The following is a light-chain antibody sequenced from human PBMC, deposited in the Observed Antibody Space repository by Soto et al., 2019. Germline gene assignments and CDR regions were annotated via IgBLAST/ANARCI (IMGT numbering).Light chain of an antibody. CDR3: SSYTSSTTNVV. Sequence: QSALTQPASVSGSPGQSITISCTGTSSDVGGYNYVSWYQQHPGKAPKLMIYDVTNRPSGVSNRFSGSKSGNTASLTICGLQAEDEADYYCSSYTSSTTNVVFGGGTKLTVL. CDR1: SSDVGGYNY. J-gene: IGLJ2*01. CDR2: DVT. V-gene: IGLV2-14*01.